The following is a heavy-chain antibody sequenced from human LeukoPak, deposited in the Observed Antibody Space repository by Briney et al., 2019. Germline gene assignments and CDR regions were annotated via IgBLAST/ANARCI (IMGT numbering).Heavy chain of an antibody. CDR1: GFTFSSYG. V-gene: IGHV3-33*01. CDR2: IWYDGSNK. CDR3: AGGPMGLPTYYFDY. Sequence: PGGSLRLSCAASGFTFSSYGMHWVRQAPGKGLEWVAVIWYDGSNKYYADSVKGRFTISRDNSKNTLYLQMNSLGAEDTAVYYCAGGPMGLPTYYFDYWGQGTLVTVSS. J-gene: IGHJ4*02. D-gene: IGHD5-24*01.